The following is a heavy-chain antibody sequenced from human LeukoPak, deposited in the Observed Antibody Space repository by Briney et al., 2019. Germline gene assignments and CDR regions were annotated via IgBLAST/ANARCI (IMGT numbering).Heavy chain of an antibody. V-gene: IGHV3-43D*03. J-gene: IGHJ4*02. Sequence: HPGGSLRLSCAASGFTFDDYAMHWVRQAPGKGLEWVSLISWDGGSTYYADSVKGRFTISRDNSKNSLYLQMNSLRAEDTALYYCAIPGSGGAFDYWGQGTLVTVSS. CDR3: AIPGSGGAFDY. CDR2: ISWDGGST. CDR1: GFTFDDYA. D-gene: IGHD3-16*01.